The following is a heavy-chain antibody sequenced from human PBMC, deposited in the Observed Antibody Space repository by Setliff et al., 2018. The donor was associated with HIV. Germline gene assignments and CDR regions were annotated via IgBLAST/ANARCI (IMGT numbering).Heavy chain of an antibody. J-gene: IGHJ4*02. CDR2: ISTSGTT. CDR3: ARVSTDYVWGSFLSSGPYYFDF. D-gene: IGHD3-16*01. CDR1: GGSISSDY. V-gene: IGHV4-4*07. Sequence: PSETLSLTCTASGGSISSDYWSWIRQPAGMRLEWIGHISTSGTTNYNPSLKGRVTISADTSKSQFSLKLTSVTAADTAAYFCARVSTDYVWGSFLSSGPYYFDFWGQGALVTVSS.